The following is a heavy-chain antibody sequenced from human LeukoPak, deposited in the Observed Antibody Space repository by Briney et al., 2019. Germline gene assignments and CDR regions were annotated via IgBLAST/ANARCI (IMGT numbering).Heavy chain of an antibody. Sequence: GAAVKVSCKTSGYTFTSYGVSWVRQAPGQRLEWMGWISTYNYNTNYAQKFRGRVTLTKDTSTSTVYMELRSLRSDDTATYYCARQVDTTMALPDYWGQGTLVTVSS. V-gene: IGHV1-18*01. J-gene: IGHJ4*02. CDR1: GYTFTSYG. CDR3: ARQVDTTMALPDY. CDR2: ISTYNYNT. D-gene: IGHD5-18*01.